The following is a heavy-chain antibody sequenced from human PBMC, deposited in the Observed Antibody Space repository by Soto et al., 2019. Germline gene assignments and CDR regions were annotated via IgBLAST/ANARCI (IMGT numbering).Heavy chain of an antibody. V-gene: IGHV3-23*01. D-gene: IGHD2-15*01. CDR3: AKDVVVVAATPYYYYYDGMDV. CDR1: GFTFSSYA. J-gene: IGHJ6*02. Sequence: EVQLLESGGGLVQPGGSLRLSCAASGFTFSSYAMSWVRQAPGKGLEWVSAISGCGGSTYYADSVKGRFTSSRDNSKNTLYLQMNSLRADDTAVYYCAKDVVVVAATPYYYYYDGMDVWGQGTTVTVSS. CDR2: ISGCGGST.